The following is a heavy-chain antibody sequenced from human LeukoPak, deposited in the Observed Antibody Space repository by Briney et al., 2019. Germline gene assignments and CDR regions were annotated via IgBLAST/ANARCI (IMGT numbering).Heavy chain of an antibody. D-gene: IGHD2/OR15-2a*01. V-gene: IGHV3-30*02. CDR1: GFTFSSYG. CDR3: VRGSFYDTREKDY. Sequence: GVSLRLSCAASGFTFSSYGMHWVRQAPGKGLEGVAFIRYDGSNKYFADSVKGRFTISRDSSKNTLYLQMNSLRVDDTAVYYCVRGSFYDTREKDYWGQGTLVTVSS. J-gene: IGHJ4*02. CDR2: IRYDGSNK.